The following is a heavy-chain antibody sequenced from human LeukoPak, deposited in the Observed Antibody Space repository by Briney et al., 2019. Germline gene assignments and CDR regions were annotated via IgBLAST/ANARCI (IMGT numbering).Heavy chain of an antibody. J-gene: IGHJ4*02. V-gene: IGHV4-59*08. Sequence: SETLSLTCTVSGGSISSYYWSWIRQPPGKGLEWIGYIYYSGSTNYNPSLKSRVTISVDTSKNQFSLKLSSVTAADTAEYYCARLVTMVRGVIRRGYYFDYWGQGTLVTVSS. CDR3: ARLVTMVRGVIRRGYYFDY. D-gene: IGHD3-10*01. CDR2: IYYSGST. CDR1: GGSISSYY.